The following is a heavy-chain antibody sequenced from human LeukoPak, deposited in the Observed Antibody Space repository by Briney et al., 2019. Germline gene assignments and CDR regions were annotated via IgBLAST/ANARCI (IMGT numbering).Heavy chain of an antibody. J-gene: IGHJ3*02. CDR2: INHSGST. D-gene: IGHD3-3*01. CDR1: GGSFSGYY. CDR3: ARSFSVDAFDI. V-gene: IGHV4-34*01. Sequence: PSETLSLTCAVDGGSFSGYYWSGIRQPPGKGLEWIGEINHSGSTNYNPSLKSRVTISVDTSKNQFSLKLSSVTAADTAVYDCARSFSVDAFDIWGQGTMVTVSS.